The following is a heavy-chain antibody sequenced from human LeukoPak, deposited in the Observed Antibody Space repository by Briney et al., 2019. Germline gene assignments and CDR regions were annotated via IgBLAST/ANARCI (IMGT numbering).Heavy chain of an antibody. J-gene: IGHJ5*02. CDR2: ISGSGGST. CDR3: AKGGDYGDWSGWFDP. Sequence: GGSLRLSCAASGFTFSSYAMSWVRQAPGKGLEWVSAISGSGGSTYYADSVKGRFTISRDNSKNALYLQMNSLRAEDTAVYYCAKGGDYGDWSGWFDPWGQGTLVTVSS. CDR1: GFTFSSYA. D-gene: IGHD4-17*01. V-gene: IGHV3-23*01.